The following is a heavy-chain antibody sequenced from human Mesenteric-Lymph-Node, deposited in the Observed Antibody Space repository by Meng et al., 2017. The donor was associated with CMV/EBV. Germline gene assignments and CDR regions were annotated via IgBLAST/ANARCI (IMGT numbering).Heavy chain of an antibody. CDR2: IIVGNGHT. J-gene: IGHJ4*02. V-gene: IGHV1-3*01. CDR3: ARGYPTYSSDWRPFDY. D-gene: IGHD6-19*01. Sequence: YTLTPYAIHWLRQAPGQRLEWMGCIIVGNGHTQYSQKFQGRGTITWDTSASTAYMELSSLISEDTAVYFCARGYPTYSSDWRPFDYWGQGTLVTVSS. CDR1: YTLTPYA.